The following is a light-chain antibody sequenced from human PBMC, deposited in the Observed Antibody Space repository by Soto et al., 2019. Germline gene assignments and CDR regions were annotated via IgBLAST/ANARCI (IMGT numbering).Light chain of an antibody. CDR1: QSVSNNY. CDR2: GAS. Sequence: EIVLTQSPGTLSLTQGERATLSCRASQSVSNNYLAWYQQKPGQAPRLLIYGASSRATGIPDRFSGSGSGTDFTLTISSLQPDDFATYYCQQYNSDWKFGQGTKV. J-gene: IGKJ1*01. V-gene: IGKV3-20*01. CDR3: QQYNSDWK.